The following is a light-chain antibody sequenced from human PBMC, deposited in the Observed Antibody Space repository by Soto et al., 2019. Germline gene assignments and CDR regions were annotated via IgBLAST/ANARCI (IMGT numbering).Light chain of an antibody. J-gene: IGLJ1*01. CDR1: SSNIGNNF. CDR3: GSWDSSLTYV. CDR2: DNN. Sequence: QSVLTQPPSVSAAPGQKVTISCSGSSSNIGNNFVTWYQQLPGTAPKLLIYDNNKRPSGIPDRFSGSQSGTSATLGITGLQTGDEAVYYCGSWDSSLTYVVGTGTKVTVL. V-gene: IGLV1-51*01.